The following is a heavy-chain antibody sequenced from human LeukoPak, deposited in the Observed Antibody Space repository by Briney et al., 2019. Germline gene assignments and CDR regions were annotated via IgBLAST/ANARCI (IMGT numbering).Heavy chain of an antibody. CDR3: ARGLFMIVVVHPLPFDP. V-gene: IGHV4-34*01. D-gene: IGHD3-22*01. Sequence: SETLSLTCAVYGGSFSGHYWSWIRQPPGKGLEWIGEINHSGSTNYNPSLKSRVTMSVDTSKNQFSLKLSSVTAADTAVYYCARGLFMIVVVHPLPFDPWGQGTLVTVSS. CDR2: INHSGST. J-gene: IGHJ5*02. CDR1: GGSFSGHY.